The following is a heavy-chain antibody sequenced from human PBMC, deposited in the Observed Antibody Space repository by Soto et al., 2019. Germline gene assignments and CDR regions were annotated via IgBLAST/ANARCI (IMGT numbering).Heavy chain of an antibody. V-gene: IGHV3-53*04. CDR1: GFTVSSNY. J-gene: IGHJ4*02. Sequence: PGGSLRLSCAASGFTVSSNYMSWVRQAPGKGLEWVSVIYSGGSTYYADSVKGRFTISRHNSKNTLYLQMNSLRAEDTAVYYCAGATSSPYYDILTGYLAERYYFDYWGQGTLVTVSS. CDR3: AGATSSPYYDILTGYLAERYYFDY. CDR2: IYSGGST. D-gene: IGHD3-9*01.